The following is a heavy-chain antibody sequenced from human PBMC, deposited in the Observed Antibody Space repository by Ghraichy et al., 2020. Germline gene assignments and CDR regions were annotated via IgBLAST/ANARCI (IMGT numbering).Heavy chain of an antibody. CDR2: ISSSSSYI. CDR3: ARSNSSGGLRFLEWLLYYFDY. D-gene: IGHD3-3*01. CDR1: GFTFSSYS. Sequence: GGSLRLSCAASGFTFSSYSMNWVRQAPGKGLEWVSSISSSSSYIYYADSVKGRFTISRDNAKNSLYLQMNSLRAEDTAVYYCARSNSSGGLRFLEWLLYYFDYWGQGTLVTVSS. J-gene: IGHJ4*02. V-gene: IGHV3-21*01.